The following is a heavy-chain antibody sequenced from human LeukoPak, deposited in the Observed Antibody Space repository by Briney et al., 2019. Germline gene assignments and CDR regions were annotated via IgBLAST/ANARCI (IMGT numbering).Heavy chain of an antibody. J-gene: IGHJ4*02. CDR3: ARVGLGQLDSVGAVESRYYFDY. CDR2: VNHSVST. Sequence: PSETLSLTSAVYGGSFSGSYWSWIRHPPGKGLEWIGEVNHSVSTNYDSSLKSRVTISVDTSKNQFSLKLSSVTAADTAVYYCARVGLGQLDSVGAVESRYYFDYWGQGTLVTVSS. D-gene: IGHD6-6*01. V-gene: IGHV4-34*01. CDR1: GGSFSGSY.